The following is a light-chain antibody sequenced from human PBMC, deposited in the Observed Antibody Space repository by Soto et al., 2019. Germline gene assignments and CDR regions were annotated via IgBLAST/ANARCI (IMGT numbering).Light chain of an antibody. CDR3: STADDSLNGLI. CDR2: SNI. Sequence: QSVLAQPPSASGTPGQTVTISCSGGSSNVKTNGVSWYQQVSRAAPNLLIYSNIQRPSGAPDRFSGSNSSTSASLAISVLQSEDEENYHCSTADDSLNGLIFGGGTKLTVL. CDR1: SSNVKTNG. J-gene: IGLJ2*01. V-gene: IGLV1-44*01.